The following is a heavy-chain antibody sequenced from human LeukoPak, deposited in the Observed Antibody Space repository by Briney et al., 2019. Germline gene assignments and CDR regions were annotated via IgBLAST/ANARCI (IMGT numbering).Heavy chain of an antibody. Sequence: GGSLRLSCAASGFTVSSDYMSWVRQAPGKGLEWVSVIYSGGSTYYADSVKGRFTISRDNSKNTLYLQMNSLRAEDTAVYYCARDSGTTGWFDPWGQGTLVTVSS. CDR1: GFTVSSDY. V-gene: IGHV3-53*01. CDR3: ARDSGTTGWFDP. D-gene: IGHD1-1*01. J-gene: IGHJ5*02. CDR2: IYSGGST.